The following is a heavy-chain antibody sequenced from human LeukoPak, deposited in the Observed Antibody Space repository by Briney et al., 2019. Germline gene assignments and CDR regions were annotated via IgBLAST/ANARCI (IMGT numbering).Heavy chain of an antibody. CDR3: ARDPYSGNYGNYYYYYMDV. D-gene: IGHD1-26*01. J-gene: IGHJ6*03. V-gene: IGHV3-21*01. Sequence: GGSLRLSCAASAFRSSTYTMKWVRQARGRALEWVSSITSSGTYIFYADSVKGRVTISRDIAKNSLYPQKNSLGPEDKAVYYCARDPYSGNYGNYYYYYMDVWGKGTTVTISS. CDR2: ITSSGTYI. CDR1: AFRSSTYT.